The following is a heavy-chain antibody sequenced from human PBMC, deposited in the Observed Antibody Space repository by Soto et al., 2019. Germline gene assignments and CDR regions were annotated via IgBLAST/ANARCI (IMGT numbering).Heavy chain of an antibody. J-gene: IGHJ4*02. CDR1: GVSISSYF. V-gene: IGHV4-59*01. CDR3: GRETGSGSYYDY. D-gene: IGHD3-10*01. CDR2: IYYSGTT. Sequence: PSESLSLTCTVSGVSISSYFWSWVRQPPGKGLEWVGYIYYSGTTNYNPALKNRVTISVDTSKNQFSLSLSSVTAADTGAYYCGRETGSGSYYDYWGQGALVTVSS.